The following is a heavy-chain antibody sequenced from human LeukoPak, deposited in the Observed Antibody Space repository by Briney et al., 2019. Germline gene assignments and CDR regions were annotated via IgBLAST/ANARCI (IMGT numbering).Heavy chain of an antibody. CDR1: GGSISSYY. CDR3: ARSWGGYYPQYYYYMDV. Sequence: KPSETLSLTCTVSGGSISSYYWSWIRQPPGKGLEWIGYIYYSGSTNYNPSLKSRVTISVDTSKNQFSLKLSSVTAADTAVYYCARSWGGYYPQYYYYMDVWGKGTTVTVSS. CDR2: IYYSGST. V-gene: IGHV4-59*01. D-gene: IGHD3-3*01. J-gene: IGHJ6*03.